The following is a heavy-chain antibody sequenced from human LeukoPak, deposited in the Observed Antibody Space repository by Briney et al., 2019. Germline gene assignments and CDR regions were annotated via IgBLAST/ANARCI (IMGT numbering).Heavy chain of an antibody. V-gene: IGHV4-59*08. CDR3: ARLSAVAGNWASDY. D-gene: IGHD6-19*01. CDR2: IYYSGST. Sequence: PSETLSLTCTVSGGSISSYYWSWIRQPPGKGLEWIGYIYYSGSTNYNPSLESRVTISVDTSKNQFSLKLSSVTAADTAVYYCARLSAVAGNWASDYWGQGTLVTVSS. CDR1: GGSISSYY. J-gene: IGHJ4*02.